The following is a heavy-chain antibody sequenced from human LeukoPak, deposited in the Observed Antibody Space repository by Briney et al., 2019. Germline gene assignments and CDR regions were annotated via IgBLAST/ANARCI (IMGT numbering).Heavy chain of an antibody. V-gene: IGHV4-34*01. J-gene: IGHJ4*02. D-gene: IGHD6-19*01. CDR3: ARAYSGWSLYYFDY. CDR2: IDHSGST. Sequence: SETLSLTCTVSGASVNDYFWSWIRQPPGKGLEWIGEIDHSGSTNYNPSLESRVTISVDTSKNQFSLKLSSVTAADTAVYYCARAYSGWSLYYFDYWGQGTLVTVSS. CDR1: GASVNDYF.